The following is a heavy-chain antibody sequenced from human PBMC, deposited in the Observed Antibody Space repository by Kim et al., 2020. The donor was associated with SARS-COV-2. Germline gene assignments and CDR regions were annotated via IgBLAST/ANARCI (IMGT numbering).Heavy chain of an antibody. CDR2: TTGSGDDT. CDR3: AKVHTPMVSFWSFDY. V-gene: IGHV3-23*01. D-gene: IGHD3-10*01. Sequence: GGSLRLSCAASGFTFSNYYMNWVRQAPGKGLEWVSTTTGSGDDTYYADSVRGRFTISRDNSRNTLYLQMNSLRAEDTAVYYCAKVHTPMVSFWSFDYWGQGTLVTLSS. J-gene: IGHJ4*02. CDR1: GFTFSNYY.